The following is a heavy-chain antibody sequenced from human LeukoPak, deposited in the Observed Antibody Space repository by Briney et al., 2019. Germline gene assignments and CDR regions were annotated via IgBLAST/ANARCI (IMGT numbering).Heavy chain of an antibody. CDR3: ARGRIAARPMSY. J-gene: IGHJ4*02. CDR2: INHSGST. V-gene: IGHV4-34*01. D-gene: IGHD6-6*01. Sequence: PSETLSLTCAVYGGSFSGYYWIWIRQPPGKGLEWIGEINHSGSTNYNPSLKSRVTISVDTSKNQFSLKLSSVTAADTAVYYCARGRIAARPMSYWGQGTLVTVSS. CDR1: GGSFSGYY.